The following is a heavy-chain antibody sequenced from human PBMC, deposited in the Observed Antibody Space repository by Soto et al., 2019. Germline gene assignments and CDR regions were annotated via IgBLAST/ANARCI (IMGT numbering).Heavy chain of an antibody. Sequence: QVQLVQSGAEVKKPGASVKVSCKASGYTFTSYGISWVRQAPGQGLEWMGWISGYNGDTNYAQKFQGRVTMTRDTSISTAYMELSRLRSDDTAVYYCARESIAAYFDYWGQGALVTVSS. CDR2: ISGYNGDT. V-gene: IGHV1-18*01. D-gene: IGHD6-6*01. CDR1: GYTFTSYG. CDR3: ARESIAAYFDY. J-gene: IGHJ4*02.